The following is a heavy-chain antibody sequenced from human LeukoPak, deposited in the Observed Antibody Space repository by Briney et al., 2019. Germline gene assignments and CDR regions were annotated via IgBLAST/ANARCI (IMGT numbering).Heavy chain of an antibody. V-gene: IGHV3-23*01. D-gene: IGHD1-14*01. Sequence: PGGSLRLSCAASGFTFNSYEMNWVRQAPGKGLEWVSAISDSGDRTYYADSVKGRFTLSRDNSKNTLYLQMDSLRAEDMAVYYCAKGSGINHYHWIDPWGQGTLVTVSS. CDR2: ISDSGDRT. CDR1: GFTFNSYE. J-gene: IGHJ5*02. CDR3: AKGSGINHYHWIDP.